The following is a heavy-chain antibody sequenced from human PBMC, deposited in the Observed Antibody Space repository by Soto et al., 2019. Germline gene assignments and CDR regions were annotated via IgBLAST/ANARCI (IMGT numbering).Heavy chain of an antibody. V-gene: IGHV4-31*03. CDR3: VRSALNYYYGMDV. CDR1: GGSISSGGYY. CDR2: IYYSGST. J-gene: IGHJ6*02. Sequence: QVQLQESGPGLVKPSQTLSLTCTVSGGSISSGGYYWSWIRQHPGKGLEWIGYIYYSGSTYYNPSLKSRVTISVDTSKNQFSLKLSSVTAADTAVYYCVRSALNYYYGMDVWGQGTTVTVSS.